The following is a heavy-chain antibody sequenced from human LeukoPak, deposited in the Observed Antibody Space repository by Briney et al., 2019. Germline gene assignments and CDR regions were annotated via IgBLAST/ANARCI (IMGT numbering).Heavy chain of an antibody. CDR2: IYSSGST. Sequence: SETLSLTCAVSGGSISSYFWSWIRQPAGKGLEWIGRIYSSGSTNYNPSLKSRVTLSLDTSKNQFSLKLSSVTAADTAVYYCARGRYLEWRYFQHWGQGTLVTVSS. V-gene: IGHV4-4*07. J-gene: IGHJ1*01. CDR3: ARGRYLEWRYFQH. CDR1: GGSISSYF. D-gene: IGHD3-3*01.